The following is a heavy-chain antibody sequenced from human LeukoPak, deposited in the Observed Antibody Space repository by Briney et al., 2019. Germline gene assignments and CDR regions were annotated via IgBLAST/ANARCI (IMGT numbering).Heavy chain of an antibody. CDR1: GFAFSDYY. Sequence: GSLRLSCAASGFAFSDYYMSWIRRAPEKGLEWVSYISSSGSTIYYADSVKGRFTISRDNAKNSLYLQMNSLRAEDTAVYYCARDRGIAAAGLNSGSYHAFDYWGQGTLVTVSS. CDR2: ISSSGSTI. CDR3: ARDRGIAAAGLNSGSYHAFDY. J-gene: IGHJ4*02. D-gene: IGHD6-13*01. V-gene: IGHV3-11*01.